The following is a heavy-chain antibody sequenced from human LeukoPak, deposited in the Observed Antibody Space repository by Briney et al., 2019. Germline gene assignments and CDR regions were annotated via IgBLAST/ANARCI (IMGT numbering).Heavy chain of an antibody. CDR1: GFTLSSYS. V-gene: IGHV3-21*01. D-gene: IGHD1-26*01. CDR2: ISSGSSYI. Sequence: RGTLRLSCAGSGFTLSSYSMNWVRQAPGEGLEWVSSISSGSSYIYYADSVKGRFTISSDNANNSLYLQMNSLRAEDTAVYYCARGVGGGMDVWGQGTTVTVSS. J-gene: IGHJ6*02. CDR3: ARGVGGGMDV.